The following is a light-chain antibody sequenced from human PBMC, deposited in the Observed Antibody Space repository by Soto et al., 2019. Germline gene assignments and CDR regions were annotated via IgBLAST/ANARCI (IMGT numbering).Light chain of an antibody. V-gene: IGKV1-5*01. CDR1: KRISDY. J-gene: IGKJ1*01. CDR2: EAS. Sequence: DVGRTQSPSTLSASVEDRVSITCRCSKRISDYLDGYQQKPGKAPKLLIYEASNLERGVPSTVGVRGSATESALPLSRLHPDDFAPHYCQQHYTSSHIFAQGTKVDIK. CDR3: QQHYTSSHI.